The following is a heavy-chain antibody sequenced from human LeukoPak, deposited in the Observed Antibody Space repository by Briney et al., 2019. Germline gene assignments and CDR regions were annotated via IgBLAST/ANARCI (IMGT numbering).Heavy chain of an antibody. CDR3: ARRPPTGAALDY. CDR2: ISSSTSTI. D-gene: IGHD6-6*01. V-gene: IGHV3-48*01. J-gene: IGHJ4*02. Sequence: GGFLRLSCAASGFTFSVYGMNWVRQAPGKGLEWISYISSSTSTINYADSVKGRFTISRDNANNSLFLQMNSLRVEDTAVYYCARRPPTGAALDYWGQGTLVTVSS. CDR1: GFTFSVYG.